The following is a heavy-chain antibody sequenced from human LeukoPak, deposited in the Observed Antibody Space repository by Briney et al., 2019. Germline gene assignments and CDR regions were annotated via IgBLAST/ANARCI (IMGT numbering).Heavy chain of an antibody. V-gene: IGHV3-7*01. CDR1: GFTFSNYW. J-gene: IGHJ4*02. CDR3: VRGQNNFRY. D-gene: IGHD1-1*01. Sequence: GGSLRLSCTTSGFTFSNYWMSWVRQAPGKGLEWVANIKQDGSERYYVDSVKGRFTISRDNAKNSLSLQMNSLTAEDTAVYYCVRGQNNFRYWGQGTLVIVSS. CDR2: IKQDGSER.